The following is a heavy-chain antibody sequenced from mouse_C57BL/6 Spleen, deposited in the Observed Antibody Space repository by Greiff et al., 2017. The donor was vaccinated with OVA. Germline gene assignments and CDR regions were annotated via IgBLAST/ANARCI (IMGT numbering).Heavy chain of an antibody. J-gene: IGHJ3*01. D-gene: IGHD1-1*01. V-gene: IGHV2-2*01. Sequence: VKVVESGPGLVQPSQSLSITCTVSGFSLTSYGVHWVRQSPGKGLEWLGVIWSGGSTDYNAAFISRLSISKDNSKSQVFFKMNSLQADDTAIYYCARNLYGSSSWFAYWGQGTLVTVSA. CDR3: ARNLYGSSSWFAY. CDR1: GFSLTSYG. CDR2: IWSGGST.